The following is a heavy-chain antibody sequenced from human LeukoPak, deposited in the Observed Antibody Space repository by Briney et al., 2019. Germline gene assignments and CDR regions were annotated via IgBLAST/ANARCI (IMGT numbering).Heavy chain of an antibody. CDR1: GYTFTGYY. CDR3: ASALERRRYYGMDV. CDR2: IIPILGIA. V-gene: IGHV1-69*02. Sequence: SVKVSCKASGYTFTGYYMHWVRQAPGQGLEWMGRIIPILGIANYAQKFQGRVTITADKSTSTAYMELSSLRSEDTAVYYCASALERRRYYGMDVWGQGTTVTVSS. J-gene: IGHJ6*02. D-gene: IGHD1-1*01.